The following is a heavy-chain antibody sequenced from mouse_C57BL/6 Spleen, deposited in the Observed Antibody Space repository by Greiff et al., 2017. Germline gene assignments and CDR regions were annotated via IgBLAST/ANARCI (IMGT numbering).Heavy chain of an antibody. J-gene: IGHJ1*03. CDR1: GFTFSDYG. D-gene: IGHD1-1*01. Sequence: EVHLVESGGGLVKPGGSLKLSCAASGFTFSDYGMHWVRQAPEKGLEWVAYISSGSSTIYYADKVKGRIIISRNNAKNTLFLQMTSLRSEDTAMYYCARDYYSSSSPTYFDVWGTGTTVTVAS. V-gene: IGHV5-17*01. CDR2: ISSGSSTI. CDR3: ARDYYSSSSPTYFDV.